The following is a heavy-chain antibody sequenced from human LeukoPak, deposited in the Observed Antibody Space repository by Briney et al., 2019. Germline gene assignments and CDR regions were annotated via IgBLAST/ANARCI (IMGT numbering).Heavy chain of an antibody. CDR3: ATIVQGAFEI. J-gene: IGHJ3*02. CDR1: GFTFSTHW. V-gene: IGHV3-74*03. Sequence: GGSLRLSCAASGFTFSTHWMVWVRRAQGKGLLWVSRMDPGGSSTTYADSVKGRFTNSRDNARSTLYLQMNSLRAEDTAVYYCATIVQGAFEIWGLGTMVTVSS. CDR2: MDPGGSST. D-gene: IGHD5-24*01.